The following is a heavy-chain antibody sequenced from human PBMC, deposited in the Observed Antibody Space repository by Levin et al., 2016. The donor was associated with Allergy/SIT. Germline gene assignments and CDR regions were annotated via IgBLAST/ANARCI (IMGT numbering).Heavy chain of an antibody. D-gene: IGHD3-10*01. CDR2: ISGSGGST. CDR3: ANIPMRSGSRDY. V-gene: IGHV3-23*01. Sequence: VRQAPGKGLEWVSAISGSGGSTYYADSVKGRFTISRDNSKNTLYLQMNSLRAEDTAVYYCANIPMRSGSRDYWGQGTLVTVSS. J-gene: IGHJ4*02.